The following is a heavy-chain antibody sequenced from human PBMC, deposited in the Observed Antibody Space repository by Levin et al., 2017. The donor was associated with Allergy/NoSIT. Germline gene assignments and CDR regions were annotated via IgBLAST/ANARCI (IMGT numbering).Heavy chain of an antibody. Sequence: GGSLRLSCAASGFTFSGSAMHWVRQASGKGLEWVGRIRSKANSYATAYAASVKGRFTISRDDSKNTAYLQMNSLKTEDTAVYYCTTSPLSYGDAFDSWGQGTMVTVSS. J-gene: IGHJ3*02. CDR3: TTSPLSYGDAFDS. CDR1: GFTFSGSA. CDR2: IRSKANSYAT. V-gene: IGHV3-73*01. D-gene: IGHD4-17*01.